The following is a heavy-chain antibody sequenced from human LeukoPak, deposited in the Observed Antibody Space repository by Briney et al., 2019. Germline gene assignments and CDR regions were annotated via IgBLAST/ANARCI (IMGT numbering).Heavy chain of an antibody. CDR3: ASIPGSSTSWYHFDN. CDR2: IYDSESA. CDR1: GVSINSHY. V-gene: IGHV4-59*08. Sequence: SETLSLTCTVSGVSINSHYWSWIRQPPGKGLEWIGFIYDSESANYKSSLKSRVTMTVDTSRNQFSLQLRSLTAADTAIFYCASIPGSSTSWYHFDNWGQGTLVTVSS. D-gene: IGHD6-13*01. J-gene: IGHJ4*02.